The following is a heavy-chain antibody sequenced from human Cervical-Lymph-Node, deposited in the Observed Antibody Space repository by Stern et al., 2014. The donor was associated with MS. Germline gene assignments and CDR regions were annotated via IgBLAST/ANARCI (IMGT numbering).Heavy chain of an antibody. D-gene: IGHD3-10*01. V-gene: IGHV5-51*01. J-gene: IGHJ4*02. Sequence: EVQLVESGAEVKKPGESLKISCKGSGYNFASYWIRWVRQVPGKGLEWVGIIYPDDSDARYTPSFQGQVSMSADKSIGTAYLQWSSLKASDTSFYFCARKGTYGLDYWGQGALVTVSS. CDR2: IYPDDSDA. CDR3: ARKGTYGLDY. CDR1: GYNFASYW.